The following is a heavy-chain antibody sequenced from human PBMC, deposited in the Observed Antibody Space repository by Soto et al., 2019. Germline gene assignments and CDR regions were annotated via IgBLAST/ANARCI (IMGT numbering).Heavy chain of an antibody. D-gene: IGHD4-17*01. J-gene: IGHJ6*02. CDR2: ISGSGGST. V-gene: IGHV3-23*01. CDR3: ARVDHDYEYNYYGMDV. CDR1: GFTFSSYA. Sequence: EVQLLESGGGLVQPGGSLRLSCAASGFTFSSYAMSWVRQAPGKGLEWVSAISGSGGSTYYADSVKGRFTISRDNSKNTLYLQMNSLRAEDTAVYYCARVDHDYEYNYYGMDVWGQGTTVTVSS.